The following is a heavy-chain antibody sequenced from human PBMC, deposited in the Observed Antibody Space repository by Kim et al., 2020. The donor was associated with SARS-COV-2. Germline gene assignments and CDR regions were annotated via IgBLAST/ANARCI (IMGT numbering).Heavy chain of an antibody. V-gene: IGHV3-48*03. CDR2: IGSGGSPI. Sequence: GGSLRLSCAASGFTFSSFEMNWVRQAPGKGLEWVSYIGSGGSPIYYADSVKGRFTISRDNAKNSLYLQMNSLRAEDTAVYYCARVDIYYMEVWGKGTTGT. CDR1: GFTFSSFE. CDR3: ARVDIYYMEV. J-gene: IGHJ6*03.